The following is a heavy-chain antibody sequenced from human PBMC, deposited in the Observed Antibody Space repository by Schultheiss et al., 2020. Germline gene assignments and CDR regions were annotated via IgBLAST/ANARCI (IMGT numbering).Heavy chain of an antibody. CDR1: GGSISSGGYY. CDR3: ARTHYADYLDY. V-gene: IGHV4-61*08. Sequence: SETLSLTCTVSGGSISSGGYYWSWIRQHPGKGLEWIGYIYYSGSTYYNPSLKSRVTISVDTSKNQFSLKLSSVTAADTAVYYCARTHYADYLDYWGQGTLVTVSS. J-gene: IGHJ4*02. CDR2: IYYSGST. D-gene: IGHD3-16*01.